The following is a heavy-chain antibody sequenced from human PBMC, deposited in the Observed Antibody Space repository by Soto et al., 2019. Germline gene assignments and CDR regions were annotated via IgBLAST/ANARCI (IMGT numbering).Heavy chain of an antibody. D-gene: IGHD5-18*01. J-gene: IGHJ4*02. V-gene: IGHV1-3*04. Sequence: QVQIVQSGAEVKKPGDSVKVSCKTSGYTFTLYKIHWVRPAPGQRLEWMGWINNGTGNTKFSQRYKGRVTMRRNTSASTAYMERSSLTSEDTAVYYCAKLGGGYIFGPDLDFWGQGTLVTVSA. CDR1: GYTFTLYK. CDR3: AKLGGGYIFGPDLDF. CDR2: INNGTGNT.